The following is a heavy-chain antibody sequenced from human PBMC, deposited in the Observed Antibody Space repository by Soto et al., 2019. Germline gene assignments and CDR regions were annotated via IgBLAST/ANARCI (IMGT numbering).Heavy chain of an antibody. J-gene: IGHJ2*01. CDR3: AKDPGTTGTTGEWYFDL. CDR2: ISGSGGST. Sequence: GGSLRLSCAASGFTFSSYAMSWVRQAPGKGLEWVSAISGSGGSTYYADAVKGRVTISRDNSKNKLYLQMNSLRAEDTEVYSCAKDPGTTGTTGEWYFDLWGRGTLVTVSP. D-gene: IGHD1-1*01. CDR1: GFTFSSYA. V-gene: IGHV3-23*01.